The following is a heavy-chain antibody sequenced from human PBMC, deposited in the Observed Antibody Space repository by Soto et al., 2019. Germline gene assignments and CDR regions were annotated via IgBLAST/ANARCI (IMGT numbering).Heavy chain of an antibody. D-gene: IGHD1-20*01. V-gene: IGHV3-30-3*01. CDR3: ARDHYNWNRKQYYYYGMDV. CDR2: ISYDGSNK. J-gene: IGHJ6*02. Sequence: PGGSLRLSCAASGFTFSSYATHWVRQAPGKGLEWVAVISYDGSNKYYADSVKGRFTISRDNSKNTLYLQMNSLRAEDTAVYYCARDHYNWNRKQYYYYGMDVWGQGTTVTVSS. CDR1: GFTFSSYA.